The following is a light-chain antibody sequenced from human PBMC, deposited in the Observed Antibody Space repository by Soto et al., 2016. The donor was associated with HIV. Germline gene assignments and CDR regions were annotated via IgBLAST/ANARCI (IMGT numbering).Light chain of an antibody. Sequence: DIQMTQSPSSLSASVGDRVTITCRASQGISNYVAWFQQKPGKAPKSLIYAASNLQSGVPSRFSGSGSGTDFTLTISNLQPEDFATYYCQQANSFPPYTFGQGTKLEIK. V-gene: IGKV1-16*01. CDR1: QGISNY. CDR2: AAS. J-gene: IGKJ2*01. CDR3: QQANSFPPYT.